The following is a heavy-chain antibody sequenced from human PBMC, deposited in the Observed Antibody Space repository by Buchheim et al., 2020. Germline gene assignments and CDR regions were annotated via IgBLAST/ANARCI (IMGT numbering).Heavy chain of an antibody. CDR3: ARARFDYIWGSYLPLDF. V-gene: IGHV3-7*04. CDR1: GFTFSSYW. Sequence: EVQLVESGGGLVQPGGSLRLSCAASGFTFSSYWMSWVRQAPGKGLEWVANIKHDGSEKYYVDSVKGRFTVSSDNAKNSLYLQMNNLRFEDSAIYFCARARFDYIWGSYLPLDFWGRGSL. CDR2: IKHDGSEK. D-gene: IGHD3-16*02. J-gene: IGHJ4*02.